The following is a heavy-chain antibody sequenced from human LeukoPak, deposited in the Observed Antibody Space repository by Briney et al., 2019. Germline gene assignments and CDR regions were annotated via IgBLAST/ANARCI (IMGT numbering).Heavy chain of an antibody. CDR2: IYYSGST. CDR1: GGSISSSSYY. Sequence: SETLSLTCTVSGGSISSSSYYWGWIRQPPGKGLEWIGSIYYSGSTYYNPSLKSRVTISVDTSKNQFSLKLSSVTAADTAVYYCARVSRHSYGWGYFDYWGQGTLVTVSS. V-gene: IGHV4-39*07. J-gene: IGHJ4*02. CDR3: ARVSRHSYGWGYFDY. D-gene: IGHD5-18*01.